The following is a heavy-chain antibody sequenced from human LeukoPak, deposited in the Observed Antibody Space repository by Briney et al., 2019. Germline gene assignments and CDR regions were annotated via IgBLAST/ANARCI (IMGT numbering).Heavy chain of an antibody. V-gene: IGHV4-59*01. CDR2: IFYSGST. CDR1: GGSISGYY. J-gene: IGHJ4*02. D-gene: IGHD2-21*01. Sequence: NPSETLSLTCSVSGGSISGYYWTWIRQPPGKGLEWIGYIFYSGSTNYNPSLKSRATISVDTSKHQFSLSLTSVIAADTAVYYCARVRYCGGHCFPFDYWGQGTLVTVSS. CDR3: ARVRYCGGHCFPFDY.